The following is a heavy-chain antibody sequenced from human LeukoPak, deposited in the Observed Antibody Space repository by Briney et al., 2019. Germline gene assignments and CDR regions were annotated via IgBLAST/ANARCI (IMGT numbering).Heavy chain of an antibody. V-gene: IGHV1-8*01. CDR2: MNPNSGNT. CDR1: GYTFTSYD. Sequence: ASVKVSCKASGYTFTSYDINWVRQATGQGLEWMGWMNPNSGNTGYAQKFQGRVTMTTDTSTSTAYMELRSLRSDDTAVYYCARAIAAAGTPYGDYWGQGTLVTVSS. D-gene: IGHD6-13*01. CDR3: ARAIAAAGTPYGDY. J-gene: IGHJ4*02.